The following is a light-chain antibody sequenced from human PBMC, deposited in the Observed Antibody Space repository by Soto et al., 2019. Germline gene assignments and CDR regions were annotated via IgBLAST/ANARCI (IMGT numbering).Light chain of an antibody. CDR2: GNS. CDR1: SSNIGAGYD. Sequence: QSVLTQPPSVSGAPGQRVTISCTGSSSNIGAGYDVHWYQQLPGTVPKLLIYGNSNRPSGVPDRFSGSKSGTSASLAITGLQAEDEADYYCQSFDDSRSGPYVFGTGTKVTVL. V-gene: IGLV1-40*01. J-gene: IGLJ1*01. CDR3: QSFDDSRSGPYV.